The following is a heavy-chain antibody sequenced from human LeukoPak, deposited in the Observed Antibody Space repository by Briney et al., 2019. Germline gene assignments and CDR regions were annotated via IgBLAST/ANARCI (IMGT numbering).Heavy chain of an antibody. CDR1: GFTFSTYG. Sequence: GGSLRLSCAASGFTFSTYGMTWVRQAPGRGLEWVSAISGSAARTFYADSVKGRFTISRDNSKNTLSLQMNSLRAEDTAVYYCAKRGPGSPESGKYYFDYWGQGTLVTVSS. V-gene: IGHV3-23*01. CDR2: ISGSAART. D-gene: IGHD3-10*01. CDR3: AKRGPGSPESGKYYFDY. J-gene: IGHJ4*02.